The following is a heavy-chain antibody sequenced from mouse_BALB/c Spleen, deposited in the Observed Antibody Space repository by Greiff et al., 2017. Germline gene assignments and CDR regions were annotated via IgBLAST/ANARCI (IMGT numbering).Heavy chain of an antibody. CDR1: GYTFTSYY. Sequence: VQRVESGPELVKPGASVRISCKASGYTFTSYYIHWVKQRPGQGLEWIGWIYPGNVNTKYNEKFKGKATLTADKSSSTAYMQLSSLTSEDSAVYFCARSDYGYFDYWGQGTTLTVSS. D-gene: IGHD1-1*02. V-gene: IGHV1S56*01. CDR2: IYPGNVNT. CDR3: ARSDYGYFDY. J-gene: IGHJ2*01.